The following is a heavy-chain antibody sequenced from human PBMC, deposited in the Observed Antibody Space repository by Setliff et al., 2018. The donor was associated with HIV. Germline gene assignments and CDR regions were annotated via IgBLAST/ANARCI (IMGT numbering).Heavy chain of an antibody. D-gene: IGHD6-19*01. CDR3: IIAYSSGWLAPMGFDS. CDR1: GGSISSSSYY. CDR2: IYYTGSA. Sequence: SETLSLTCTVSGGSISSSSYYWGCIRQPPGKGLEWIGSIYYTGSANYNPSLKSRVTMSVDTSKNQFSLKLSSVTAADTAVYYCIIAYSSGWLAPMGFDSWGQGTLVTVSS. J-gene: IGHJ4*02. V-gene: IGHV4-39*01.